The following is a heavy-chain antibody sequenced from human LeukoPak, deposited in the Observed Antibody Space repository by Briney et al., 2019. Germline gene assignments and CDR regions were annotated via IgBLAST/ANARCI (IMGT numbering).Heavy chain of an antibody. V-gene: IGHV4-59*01. J-gene: IGHJ4*02. Sequence: PSETLSLIRTVSGGPISNYYWNWLRHPPGKGLEFIGYIYYTGSNNYNPSLKSRVTMSVDTSKNQFSLNLRSVTPEDTAVYYCARNLIPEQLVLNFWGQGTLVTVSS. CDR3: ARNLIPEQLVLNF. CDR1: GGPISNYY. CDR2: IYYTGSN. D-gene: IGHD6-13*01.